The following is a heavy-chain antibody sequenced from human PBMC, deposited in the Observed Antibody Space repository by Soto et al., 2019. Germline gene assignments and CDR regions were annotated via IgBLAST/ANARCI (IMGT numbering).Heavy chain of an antibody. CDR3: ARGYSSGPDY. CDR2: INSDGSTT. Sequence: GWSLRLSCAASGVTFSNHWMHWVRPAPGKGLEWVSRINSDGSTTTYADSVKGRFTIFRHNAKNTLYLQLNSLRAEDTALYYCARGYSSGPDYWGQGTLVTVSS. V-gene: IGHV3-74*01. J-gene: IGHJ4*02. D-gene: IGHD6-19*01. CDR1: GVTFSNHW.